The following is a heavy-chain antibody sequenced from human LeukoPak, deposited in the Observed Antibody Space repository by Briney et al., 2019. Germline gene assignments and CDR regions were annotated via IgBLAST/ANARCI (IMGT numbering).Heavy chain of an antibody. CDR2: ISSASTHI. CDR3: ARDTDGYSYGLNYFDY. J-gene: IGHJ4*02. Sequence: GGSLRLSCAASGFTFSSYGMHWVRQAPGKGLEWVSSISSASTHIYSTDSVKGRFTISRDKAKNSLYLQMNSLRAEDTAVYYCARDTDGYSYGLNYFDYWGQGALVTVSS. V-gene: IGHV3-21*01. D-gene: IGHD5-18*01. CDR1: GFTFSSYG.